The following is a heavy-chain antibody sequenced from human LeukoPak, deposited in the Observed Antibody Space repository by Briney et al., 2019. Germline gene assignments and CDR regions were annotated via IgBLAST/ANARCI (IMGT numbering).Heavy chain of an antibody. Sequence: ASVKVSCKASGYTFTSYGISWVRQAPGQGLEWMGWISAYNGNTSYAQKLQGRVTMTTDTSTSTAYMELRSLRSDDTAVYYCARVTGYYDFWSGYYTQTVTAVGDYWGQGTLVTVSS. CDR3: ARVTGYYDFWSGYYTQTVTAVGDY. CDR1: GYTFTSYG. V-gene: IGHV1-18*01. J-gene: IGHJ4*02. CDR2: ISAYNGNT. D-gene: IGHD3-3*01.